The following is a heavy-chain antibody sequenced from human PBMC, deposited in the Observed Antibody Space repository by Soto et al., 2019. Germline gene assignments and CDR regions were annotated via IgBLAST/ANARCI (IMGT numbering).Heavy chain of an antibody. V-gene: IGHV3-30*18. CDR2: ISYDGSNK. Sequence: QVQLVESGGGVVQPGRSLRLSCAASGFTFSSYGMHWVRQAPGKGLEWVAVISYDGSNKYYADSVKGRFTISRDNSKNTLYLQMNSLRAEDTAVYYCAKDSHGMDVWGQRTTVTVSS. CDR3: AKDSHGMDV. CDR1: GFTFSSYG. J-gene: IGHJ6*02.